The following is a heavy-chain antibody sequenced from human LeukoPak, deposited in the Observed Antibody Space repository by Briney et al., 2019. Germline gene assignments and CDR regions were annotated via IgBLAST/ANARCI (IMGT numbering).Heavy chain of an antibody. Sequence: PGGSLRLSCAASGFTFSSYGMSWVRQAPGKGLEWVSAISGSGGSTYYADSVKGRFTISRDNSKNTLYLQMNSLRAEDTAVYYCAKKPKWEYYFDYWGQGTLVTVSS. D-gene: IGHD1-26*01. CDR1: GFTFSSYG. J-gene: IGHJ4*02. CDR2: ISGSGGST. CDR3: AKKPKWEYYFDY. V-gene: IGHV3-23*01.